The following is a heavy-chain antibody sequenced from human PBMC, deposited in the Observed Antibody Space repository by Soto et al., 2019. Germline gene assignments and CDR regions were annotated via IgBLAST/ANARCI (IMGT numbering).Heavy chain of an antibody. CDR3: ARTQGSSTSLEIYYYYYYGMDV. V-gene: IGHV1-69*13. CDR1: GGTFSSYA. Sequence: SVKVSCKASGGTFSSYAISWVRQAPGQGLEWMGGIIPISDTTNYAQKFQGRVTITADESTSTAYMELSSLRSEDTAVYYCARTQGSSTSLEIYYYYYYGMDVWGQGTTVTVSS. CDR2: IIPISDTT. J-gene: IGHJ6*02. D-gene: IGHD2-2*01.